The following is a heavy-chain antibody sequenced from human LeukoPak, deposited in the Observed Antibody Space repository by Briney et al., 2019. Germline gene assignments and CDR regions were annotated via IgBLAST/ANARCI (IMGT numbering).Heavy chain of an antibody. J-gene: IGHJ4*02. Sequence: ETGGSLRLSCAASGFTFSSYWMHWVRQAPGKGLEWVSFISSSSTDSSTDIYYSDSVKGRFTISRDNAKNSLYLQMNSLRAEDTAVYYCARGIMITFGGGFLDYWGQGTLVTVSS. CDR3: ARGIMITFGGGFLDY. CDR1: GFTFSSYW. D-gene: IGHD3-16*01. V-gene: IGHV3-21*01. CDR2: ISSSSTDSSTDI.